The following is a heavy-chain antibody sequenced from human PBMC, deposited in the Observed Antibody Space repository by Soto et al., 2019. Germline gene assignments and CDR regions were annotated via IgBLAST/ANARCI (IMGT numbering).Heavy chain of an antibody. J-gene: IGHJ3*02. D-gene: IGHD6-13*01. V-gene: IGHV3-53*01. CDR3: AKDLGGSSWDDAFDI. CDR1: GFTVSSNY. Sequence: GGSLRLSCAASGFTVSSNYMSWVRQAPGKGLEWVSVIYSGGSTYYADSVKGRFTISRDNSKNTLYLQMNSLRAEDTAVYYCAKDLGGSSWDDAFDIWGQGTMVTVSS. CDR2: IYSGGST.